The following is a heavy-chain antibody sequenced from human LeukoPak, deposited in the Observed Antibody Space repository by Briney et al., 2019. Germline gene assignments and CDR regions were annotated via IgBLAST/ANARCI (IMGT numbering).Heavy chain of an antibody. D-gene: IGHD3-10*01. V-gene: IGHV3-48*03. Sequence: PGGSLRLFCAASGFTFSSYEMNWVRQAPGKGLEWVSYISSSGSTIYYADSVKGRFTISRDNAKNSLYLQMNSLRAEDTAVYYCARVPSHYGSGSHPADDYWGQGTLVTVSS. CDR2: ISSSGSTI. CDR1: GFTFSSYE. J-gene: IGHJ4*02. CDR3: ARVPSHYGSGSHPADDY.